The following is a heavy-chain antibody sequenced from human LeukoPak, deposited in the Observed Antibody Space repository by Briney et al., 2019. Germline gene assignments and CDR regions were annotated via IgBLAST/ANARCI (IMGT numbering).Heavy chain of an antibody. CDR3: ARHRWFDP. J-gene: IGHJ5*02. CDR1: GFTFSTYW. V-gene: IGHV3-7*01. CDR2: INQDGSEK. Sequence: PGGSLRLSCAASGFTFSTYWMSWVRQAPGTGLEWVANINQDGSEKYYVDSVKGRFTTSRDNAKNSLYLQMNSLRAEDTAVYYCARHRWFDPWGKGTLVTVSS.